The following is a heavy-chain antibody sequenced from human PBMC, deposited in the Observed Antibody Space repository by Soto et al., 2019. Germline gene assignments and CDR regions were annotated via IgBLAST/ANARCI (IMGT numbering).Heavy chain of an antibody. CDR2: ISADSETI. CDR1: GFTSSAYS. Sequence: QSWGSLRLSCAASGFTSSAYSMNWVRQAPGKGLEWISYISADSETIFYADSVKGRFTISRDDAKNSLYLQMNSLRDDDTAMYYCARLYYDYVWGQGTTVTV. V-gene: IGHV3-48*02. J-gene: IGHJ6*02. D-gene: IGHD3-3*01. CDR3: ARLYYDYV.